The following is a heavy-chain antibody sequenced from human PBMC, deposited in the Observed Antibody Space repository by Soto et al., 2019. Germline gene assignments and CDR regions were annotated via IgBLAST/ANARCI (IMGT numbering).Heavy chain of an antibody. CDR2: IHYRGST. D-gene: IGHD1-26*01. CDR3: ARDLYSGSYHGWFDP. Sequence: QVQLQESGPGLVKPSETLSLTCTVSGGSISGYYWSWIRQSPGKGLEWIGYIHYRGSTNYNPSLKSRITISVDSSKNQFSLKLSSVTAADTAVYYCARDLYSGSYHGWFDPWGQGILVIVSA. CDR1: GGSISGYY. V-gene: IGHV4-59*01. J-gene: IGHJ5*02.